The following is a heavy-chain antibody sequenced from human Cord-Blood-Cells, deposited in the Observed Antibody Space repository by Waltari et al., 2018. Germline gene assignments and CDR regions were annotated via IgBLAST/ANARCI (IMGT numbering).Heavy chain of an antibody. CDR3: ARDDPGRGFDY. J-gene: IGHJ4*02. D-gene: IGHD3-10*01. Sequence: EVQLVESGGGLVQPGGSLRLSCAASGFTFSSYEMNWVRQAPGKGLEWVEYISSSGSTIYYADSVKGRFTISRDNAKNSLYLQMNSLRAEDTAVYYCARDDPGRGFDYWGQGTLVTVSS. CDR2: ISSSGSTI. CDR1: GFTFSSYE. V-gene: IGHV3-48*03.